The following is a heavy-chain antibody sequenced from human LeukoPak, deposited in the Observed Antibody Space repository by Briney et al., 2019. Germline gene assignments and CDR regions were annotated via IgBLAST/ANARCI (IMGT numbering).Heavy chain of an antibody. CDR3: ARDGGLRPPGVYFDY. J-gene: IGHJ4*02. Sequence: PGRSLRLSCAASGFTFSSYAMHWVRQAPGKGLEWVAVISYDGSNKYYADSVKGRFTISRDNSKNTLYLQMNSLRAEDTAVYYCARDGGLRPPGVYFDYWGQGTLVTVSS. CDR1: GFTFSSYA. CDR2: ISYDGSNK. D-gene: IGHD5-12*01. V-gene: IGHV3-30*04.